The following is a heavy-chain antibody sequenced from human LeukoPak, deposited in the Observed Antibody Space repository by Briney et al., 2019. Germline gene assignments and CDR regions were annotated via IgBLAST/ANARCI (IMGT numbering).Heavy chain of an antibody. V-gene: IGHV4-39*01. CDR1: GGSISSSSYY. CDR3: ARCHSSSWYGDYFDY. Sequence: IPSETLSLTCTVSGGSISSSSYYWGWIRQPPGKGLEWFGSIYYSGRTYYNPSLKSRVTISVDTSKNQFSLKLSSVTAADTAVYYCARCHSSSWYGDYFDYWGQGTLVTVSS. CDR2: IYYSGRT. D-gene: IGHD6-13*01. J-gene: IGHJ4*02.